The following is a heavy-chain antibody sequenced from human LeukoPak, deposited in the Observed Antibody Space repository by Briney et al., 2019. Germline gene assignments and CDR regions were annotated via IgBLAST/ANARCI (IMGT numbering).Heavy chain of an antibody. D-gene: IGHD4-17*01. CDR1: CGSFSGFY. V-gene: IGHV4-34*01. J-gene: IGHJ4*02. Sequence: SGTLSLTCAVYCGSFSGFYWSWVRPPPRKGLEWIGEINHSGSTNYNPSLKSRVTISVDTSKNQFSLKLSSVTAADTAVYYCARGPFDYGDWGQGTLVTVSS. CDR3: ARGPFDYGD. CDR2: INHSGST.